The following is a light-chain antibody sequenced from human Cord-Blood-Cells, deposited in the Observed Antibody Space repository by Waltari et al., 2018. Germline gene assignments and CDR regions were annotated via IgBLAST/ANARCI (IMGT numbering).Light chain of an antibody. CDR3: EAWDDSLNGWV. CDR2: SNK. Sequence: QSVLTQPPSASGTPGQRVTISCSGSSSNIGSNTVNWYQQLPGTAPKLLIYSNKRRPSGVPDRFSGSKSGTSASLAISGLQSEDEADYYCEAWDDSLNGWVFGGGTKLTVL. J-gene: IGLJ3*02. V-gene: IGLV1-44*01. CDR1: SSNIGSNT.